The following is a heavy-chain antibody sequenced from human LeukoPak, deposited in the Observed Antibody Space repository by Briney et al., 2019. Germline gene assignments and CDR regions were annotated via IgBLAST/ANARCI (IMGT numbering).Heavy chain of an antibody. D-gene: IGHD3-10*01. CDR3: ASYYGSGSLEFDY. Sequence: ASVKVSCKASGYTFTSYDINWVGQPTGQGLEWMGWMNPNSGNTGYAQKFQGRVTMTRNTSISTAYMELSSLRSEDTAVYYCASYYGSGSLEFDYWGQGTLVTVSS. V-gene: IGHV1-8*01. J-gene: IGHJ4*02. CDR1: GYTFTSYD. CDR2: MNPNSGNT.